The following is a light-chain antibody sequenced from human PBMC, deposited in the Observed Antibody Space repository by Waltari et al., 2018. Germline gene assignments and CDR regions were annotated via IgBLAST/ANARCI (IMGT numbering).Light chain of an antibody. V-gene: IGKV1-5*03. J-gene: IGKJ1*01. CDR2: KAS. CDR1: QSVSSW. CDR3: QQYNSYSGT. Sequence: DIQMTQSPSTLSASVGDRVTRTCRASQSVSSWLAWYQHKPGKAPNLLIYKASSLESGVPSRFSGSGSGTEFTLTISTLQPDDFATYYCQQYNSYSGTLGQGTKVEIK.